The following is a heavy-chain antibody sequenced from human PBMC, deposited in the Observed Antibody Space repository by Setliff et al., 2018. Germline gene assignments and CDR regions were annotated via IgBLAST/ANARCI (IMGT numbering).Heavy chain of an antibody. CDR1: GFTVSSNY. D-gene: IGHD7-27*01. V-gene: IGHV3-48*01. CDR3: VRDLHWGFDY. Sequence: LRLSCAASGFTVSSNYMSWVRQAPGKGLEWVSYISSSSHIISYADSVKGRFTISRDNVKNSLFLQMNSLRAEDTAVYYCVRDLHWGFDYWGLGTLVTVSS. J-gene: IGHJ4*02. CDR2: ISSSSHII.